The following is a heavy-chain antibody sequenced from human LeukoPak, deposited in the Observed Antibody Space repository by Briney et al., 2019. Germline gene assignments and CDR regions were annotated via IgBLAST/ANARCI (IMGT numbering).Heavy chain of an antibody. J-gene: IGHJ4*02. CDR3: ARENCSGGSCYSDPFDY. V-gene: IGHV4-39*07. Sequence: SETLSLACTVSGGSISSSSYYWGWIRQPPGKGLEWIGSIYYSGSTYYNPSLKSRVTISVDTSKNQFSLKLSSVTAADTAVYYCARENCSGGSCYSDPFDYWGQGTLVTVSS. CDR1: GGSISSSSYY. CDR2: IYYSGST. D-gene: IGHD2-15*01.